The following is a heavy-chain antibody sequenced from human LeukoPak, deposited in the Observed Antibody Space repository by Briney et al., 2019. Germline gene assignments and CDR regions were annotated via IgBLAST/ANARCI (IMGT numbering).Heavy chain of an antibody. Sequence: SVKVSCKASGGTFSSYAISWVRQAPGQGLEWMGGIIPIFGTANYAQKFQGRVTITADESTSTAYMELSSLRSDDTAVYYCARDSDYGRLMDYWGQGTLVTVSS. J-gene: IGHJ4*02. CDR1: GGTFSSYA. D-gene: IGHD4-17*01. CDR2: IIPIFGTA. CDR3: ARDSDYGRLMDY. V-gene: IGHV1-69*13.